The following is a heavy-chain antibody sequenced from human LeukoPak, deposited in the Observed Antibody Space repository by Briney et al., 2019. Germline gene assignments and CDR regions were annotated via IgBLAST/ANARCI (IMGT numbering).Heavy chain of an antibody. Sequence: GGSLRLSCTASGFTFSSYWMHWVRQAPGKGLVWVSRINIYGSSTSYADSVKGRFTISRDNTKNTVYLQMNSLRAEDTAVYYCAELGITMIGGVWGKGTTVTISS. D-gene: IGHD3-10*02. J-gene: IGHJ6*04. CDR1: GFTFSSYW. CDR2: INIYGSST. V-gene: IGHV3-74*01. CDR3: AELGITMIGGV.